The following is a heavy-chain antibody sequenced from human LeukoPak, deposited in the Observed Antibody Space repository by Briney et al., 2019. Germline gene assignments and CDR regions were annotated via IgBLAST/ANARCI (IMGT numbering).Heavy chain of an antibody. Sequence: GGSLRLSCAVSGIALSNYAMSWVRQAPGKGLEWVSGLSGGGATYYADSVRGRFIISRDNSKNTLYLQMNSLRAEDTAIYYCAKYLSRANYYYNGMDVWGQGTTVTVSS. J-gene: IGHJ6*02. CDR3: AKYLSRANYYYNGMDV. CDR1: GIALSNYA. CDR2: LSGGGAT. V-gene: IGHV3-23*01. D-gene: IGHD2/OR15-2a*01.